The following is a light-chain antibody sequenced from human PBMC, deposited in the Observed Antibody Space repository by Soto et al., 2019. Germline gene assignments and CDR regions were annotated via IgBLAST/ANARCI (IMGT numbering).Light chain of an antibody. V-gene: IGLV2-14*01. CDR1: SSDVGAYNY. J-gene: IGLJ2*01. CDR2: GVS. Sequence: QSVLTQPASGSGFPGPSITISCTGTSSDVGAYNYVSWYHHHPGKVPKVMIYGVSNRPSGVSNRFSGSKSGNTASLTISGLQAEDEADYYCHSYTTSTTRVLGGGTKLTVL. CDR3: HSYTTSTTRV.